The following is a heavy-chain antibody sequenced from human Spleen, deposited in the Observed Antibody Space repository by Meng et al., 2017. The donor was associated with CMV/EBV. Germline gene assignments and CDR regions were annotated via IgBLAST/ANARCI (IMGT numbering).Heavy chain of an antibody. V-gene: IGHV4-4*02. D-gene: IGHD3-10*01. CDR2: IYHSGIT. Sequence: VSGGSISSRNWWSWVRQPPGKGLEWIGEIYHSGITNYSPSLKSRLTMAIDKSKNQFSLKLSSVTAADTAVYYCARGLYYGSGSYYSYWGQGTLVTVSS. J-gene: IGHJ4*02. CDR3: ARGLYYGSGSYYSY. CDR1: GGSISSRNW.